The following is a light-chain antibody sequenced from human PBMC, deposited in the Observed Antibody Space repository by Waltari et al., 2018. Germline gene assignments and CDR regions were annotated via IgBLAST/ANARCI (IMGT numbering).Light chain of an antibody. V-gene: IGKV1-5*03. Sequence: DIQMTQSPSTLSASVGDRVTITCRASQSIRSSLAWYQQKPGKAPKFLTYEASSLESGVPSRFSGSGSGTEFTLTISSLQPDDFATYFCQQYDAYALTFGGGTKVEIK. J-gene: IGKJ4*01. CDR2: EAS. CDR1: QSIRSS. CDR3: QQYDAYALT.